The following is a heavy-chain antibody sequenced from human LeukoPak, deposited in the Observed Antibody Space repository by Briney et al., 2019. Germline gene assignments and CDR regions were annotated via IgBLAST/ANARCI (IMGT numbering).Heavy chain of an antibody. CDR3: ALYSGYDGGSFDY. Sequence: SGTLSLTCAVSGGSISSSNWWSWVRQPPGKGLEWIGEIYHSGSTNYNPSLESRVTISVDKSKNQFSLKLSSVTAADTAVYYCALYSGYDGGSFDYWGQGTLVTVSS. CDR1: GGSISSSNW. CDR2: IYHSGST. D-gene: IGHD5-12*01. J-gene: IGHJ4*02. V-gene: IGHV4-4*02.